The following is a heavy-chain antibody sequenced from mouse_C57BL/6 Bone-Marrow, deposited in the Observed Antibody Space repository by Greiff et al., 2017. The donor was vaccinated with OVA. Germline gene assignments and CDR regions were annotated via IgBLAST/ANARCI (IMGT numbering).Heavy chain of an antibody. D-gene: IGHD2-3*01. J-gene: IGHJ4*01. Sequence: QVQLQQPGAELVKPGASVKLSCKASGYTFTSYWMHWVKQRPGQGLEWIGMIHPNSGSTNYNEKFKSKATLTVDKSSSTAYMQLSSLTSEDSAVYYCARTMCYDGYYEDAMYYWCQGTSVTVSS. V-gene: IGHV1-64*01. CDR2: IHPNSGST. CDR3: ARTMCYDGYYEDAMYY. CDR1: GYTFTSYW.